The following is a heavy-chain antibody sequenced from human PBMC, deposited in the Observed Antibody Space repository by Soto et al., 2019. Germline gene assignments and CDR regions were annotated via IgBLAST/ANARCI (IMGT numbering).Heavy chain of an antibody. CDR1: GYTFTSYD. Sequence: ASVKVSCKASGYTFTSYDINWVRQATGQGLEWMGWMNPNSGNTGYAQKFQGRVTMTRNTSISTAYMELSSLRSEDTAVYYCARAYYDFWSGYLVGSDYYYYGMDVWGQGTTVTV. J-gene: IGHJ6*02. D-gene: IGHD3-3*01. CDR2: MNPNSGNT. V-gene: IGHV1-8*01. CDR3: ARAYYDFWSGYLVGSDYYYYGMDV.